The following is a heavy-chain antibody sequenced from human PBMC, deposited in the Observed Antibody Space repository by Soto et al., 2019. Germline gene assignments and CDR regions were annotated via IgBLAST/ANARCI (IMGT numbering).Heavy chain of an antibody. CDR3: AYDSSGYLDY. CDR1: GYTFTGYY. Sequence: ASVKVSCKASGYTFTGYYMHWVRQAPGQRLEWMGWINVGNGNTKYSQKFQGRVSITRDTSASTAHMELSSLRSEDTAVYYCAYDSSGYLDYWGQGTLVTISS. CDR2: INVGNGNT. D-gene: IGHD3-22*01. V-gene: IGHV1-3*01. J-gene: IGHJ4*02.